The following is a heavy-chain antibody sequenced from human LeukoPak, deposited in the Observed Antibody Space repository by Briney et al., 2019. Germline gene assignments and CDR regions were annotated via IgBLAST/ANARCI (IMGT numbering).Heavy chain of an antibody. CDR2: MYDTGRT. V-gene: IGHV4-59*01. J-gene: IGHJ3*01. D-gene: IGHD1-26*01. CDR1: VGSISSYY. Sequence: SETLSLTCTVSVGSISSYYWSWIRQPPGKGLEWIGYMYDTGRTDYKHNPSLKSRVTTSLDTSKNQFSLRLSSVTAADTALYFCARVLLGGGAFDFWGQGTMVTVSS. CDR3: ARVLLGGGAFDF.